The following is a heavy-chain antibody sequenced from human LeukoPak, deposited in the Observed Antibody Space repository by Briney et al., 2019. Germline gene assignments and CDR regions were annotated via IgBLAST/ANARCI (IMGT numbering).Heavy chain of an antibody. CDR3: ARDLGDYYGSGSYPNWFDP. J-gene: IGHJ5*02. V-gene: IGHV4-59*01. CDR1: GGSISSYY. D-gene: IGHD3-10*01. Sequence: SETLSLTCTVSGGSISSYYWSWIRQPPGKGLEWIGYIYYSGSTNYNPSLKSRVTISVDTSKNQFSLKLSSVTAADTAVYYCARDLGDYYGSGSYPNWFDPWGQGTLVTVSS. CDR2: IYYSGST.